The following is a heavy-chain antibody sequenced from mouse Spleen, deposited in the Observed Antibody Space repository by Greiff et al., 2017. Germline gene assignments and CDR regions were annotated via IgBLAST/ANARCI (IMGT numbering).Heavy chain of an antibody. CDR3: ARRGSSYEYFDV. J-gene: IGHJ1*03. D-gene: IGHD1-1*01. Sequence: QVQLQQPGAELVKPGASVKLSCKASGYTFTSYWMHWVKQRPGQGLEWIGMIHPNSGSTNYNEKFKSKATLTVDKSSSTAYMQLSSLTSEDSAVYYCARRGSSYEYFDVWGTGTTVTVSS. CDR2: IHPNSGST. CDR1: GYTFTSYW. V-gene: IGHV1-64*01.